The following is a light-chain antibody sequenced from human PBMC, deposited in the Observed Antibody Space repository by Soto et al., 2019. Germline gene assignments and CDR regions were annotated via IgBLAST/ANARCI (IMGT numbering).Light chain of an antibody. CDR1: QGISSY. CDR3: QQYYSYPHT. J-gene: IGKJ1*01. V-gene: IGKV1-8*01. CDR2: AAS. Sequence: AIRMTQSPSSFSASTGDRVTITCRASQGISSYLAWYQQKPGKAPKLLIYAASTLQSGVPSRFSGSGSGTDFTLTISCLQAEDSATYYCQQYYSYPHTFGQGTKVEIK.